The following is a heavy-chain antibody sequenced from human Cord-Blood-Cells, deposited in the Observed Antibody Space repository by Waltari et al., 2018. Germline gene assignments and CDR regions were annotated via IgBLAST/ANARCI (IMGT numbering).Heavy chain of an antibody. J-gene: IGHJ5*02. CDR2: IIPIFGTA. D-gene: IGHD6-6*01. Sequence: QVQLVQSGAEVKKPGYSVKVSCKASGGTSSSYALSWVRQAPGQGLEWMGGIIPIFGTATYAQKFQGRVTITADESTSTAYMELSSLRSEDTAVYYCARDLASSSSEGWFDPWGQGTLVTVSS. V-gene: IGHV1-69*01. CDR3: ARDLASSSSEGWFDP. CDR1: GGTSSSYA.